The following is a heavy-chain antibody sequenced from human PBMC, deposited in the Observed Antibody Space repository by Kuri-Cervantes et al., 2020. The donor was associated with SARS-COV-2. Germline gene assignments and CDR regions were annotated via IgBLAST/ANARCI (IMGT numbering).Heavy chain of an antibody. CDR2: IYWDDDK. D-gene: IGHD3-3*01. CDR1: GFSLNTSGVS. V-gene: IGHV2-5*02. J-gene: IGHJ4*02. CDR3: ARTIFGVADFDY. Sequence: SGPTLVKPTQTLTLTCTFSGFSLNTSGVSVGWIRQPPGKALEWLALIYWDDDKRYNSFLKRRLTITEDTSKNHVGLTMTNMDPVDTATYYCARTIFGVADFDYWGQGTLVTVSS.